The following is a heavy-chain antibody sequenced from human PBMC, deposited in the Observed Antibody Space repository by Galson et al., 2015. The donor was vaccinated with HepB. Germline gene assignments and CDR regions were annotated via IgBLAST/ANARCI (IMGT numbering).Heavy chain of an antibody. Sequence: SLRLSCAASGFTFSRFWMTWVRQAPGKGLEWVASIKEDGSQRDYLDSVRGRFAISRDNAKNSVYLQMNSLRGEDTAEYYCGGGGGWPSDFWGQGILVTVSS. CDR2: IKEDGSQR. CDR1: GFTFSRFW. V-gene: IGHV3-7*04. J-gene: IGHJ4*02. CDR3: GGGGGWPSDF. D-gene: IGHD6-19*01.